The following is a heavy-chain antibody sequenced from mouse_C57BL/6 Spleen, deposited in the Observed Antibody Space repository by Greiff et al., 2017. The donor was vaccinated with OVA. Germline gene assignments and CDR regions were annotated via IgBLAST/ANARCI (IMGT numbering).Heavy chain of an antibody. CDR1: GYSFTGYY. J-gene: IGHJ2*01. CDR3: ARWWDYYGSSPDY. V-gene: IGHV1-42*01. CDR2: INPSTGGT. D-gene: IGHD1-1*01. Sequence: EVKVVESGPELVKPGASVKISCKASGYSFTGYYMNWVKQSPEKSLEWIGEINPSTGGTTYNQKFKAKATLTVDKSSSTAYMQLKSLTSEDSAVYYCARWWDYYGSSPDYWGQGTTLTVSS.